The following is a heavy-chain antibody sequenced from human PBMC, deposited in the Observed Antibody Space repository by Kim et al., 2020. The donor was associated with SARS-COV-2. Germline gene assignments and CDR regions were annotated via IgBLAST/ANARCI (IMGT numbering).Heavy chain of an antibody. Sequence: GSTYYNPSLKCRVTISVDTAKTQFSLKLSSVTAADTAVYYCAREWQGWFDPWGQGTLVTVSS. J-gene: IGHJ5*02. V-gene: IGHV4-31*02. CDR2: GST. CDR3: AREWQGWFDP.